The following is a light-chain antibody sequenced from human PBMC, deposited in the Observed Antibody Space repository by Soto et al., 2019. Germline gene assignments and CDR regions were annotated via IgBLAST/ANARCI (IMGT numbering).Light chain of an antibody. CDR1: QSVSSN. CDR3: QQYNNWPRT. J-gene: IGKJ1*01. CDR2: GAS. Sequence: EIVMTQSPATLSVSPGERATLSCRASQSVSSNLAWYQQKPGQAPRLLIYGASTRATGIPARFSGSGSGTELTLTISSLKSEDFAVYYCQQYNNWPRTFGKGTKVEIK. V-gene: IGKV3-15*01.